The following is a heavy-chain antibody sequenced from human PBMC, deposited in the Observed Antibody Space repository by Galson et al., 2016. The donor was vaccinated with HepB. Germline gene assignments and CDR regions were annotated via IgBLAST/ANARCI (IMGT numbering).Heavy chain of an antibody. CDR2: INTYTGNT. Sequence: SVKVSCKASGYTFNTYGITWVRQAPGQGLEWMGWINTYTGNTNYAQKFQGRVTMTTETSTSTAYMELGSLTSDDPAVYYCARLDTSGWFDYGSEPYYFDYWGQGTLVTVSS. V-gene: IGHV1-18*01. D-gene: IGHD3-10*01. CDR3: ARLDTSGWFDYGSEPYYFDY. J-gene: IGHJ4*02. CDR1: GYTFNTYG.